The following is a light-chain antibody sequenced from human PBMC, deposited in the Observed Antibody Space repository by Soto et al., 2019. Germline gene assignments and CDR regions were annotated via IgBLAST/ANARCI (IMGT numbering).Light chain of an antibody. CDR1: QSFGGN. CDR3: QQYTQWHT. CDR2: GAS. J-gene: IGKJ3*01. V-gene: IGKV3-15*01. Sequence: EIVMTQSPVTLSVSPGERATLSCRASQSFGGNLAWYQQKPGQGPRLLIFGASTRATGVPARFSGSGSGTEFTLTITSLQSEDYAVYYCQQYTQWHTFGPGTTVDIK.